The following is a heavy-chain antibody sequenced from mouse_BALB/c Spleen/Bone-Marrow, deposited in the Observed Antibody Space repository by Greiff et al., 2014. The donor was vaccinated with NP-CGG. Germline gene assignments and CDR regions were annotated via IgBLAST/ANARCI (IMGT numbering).Heavy chain of an antibody. J-gene: IGHJ4*01. CDR3: ARELSRAMDY. CDR1: GYAFTRYN. V-gene: IGHV1S135*01. Sequence: VLLQQSGPELVKPGASVKFSCKASGYAFTRYNMYWVKQSHGKSLEWIGYIDPYSGGTNYNQKFKGKATLTVGKSSSTAYMHLNSLTSEDSAVYYCARELSRAMDYWGQGTSVTVSS. CDR2: IDPYSGGT. D-gene: IGHD2-12*01.